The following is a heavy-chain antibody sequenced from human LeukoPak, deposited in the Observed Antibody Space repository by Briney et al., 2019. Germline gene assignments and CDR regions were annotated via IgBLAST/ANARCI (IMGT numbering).Heavy chain of an antibody. Sequence: GASVKVSCKAPGYTFIGYYIHCVRQAPGQGLEWMGWINPNSGGTNYAQKFQGRVTMPRDTYITTAYMELSGLRSDDTAIYYCARGKLAAPGRTGYNWFDPWGQGTLVTVSS. J-gene: IGHJ5*02. D-gene: IGHD6-13*01. CDR3: ARGKLAAPGRTGYNWFDP. CDR1: GYTFIGYY. V-gene: IGHV1-2*02. CDR2: INPNSGGT.